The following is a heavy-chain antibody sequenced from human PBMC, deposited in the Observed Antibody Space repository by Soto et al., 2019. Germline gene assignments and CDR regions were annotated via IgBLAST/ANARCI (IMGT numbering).Heavy chain of an antibody. CDR3: ARDIDSGYSGYGNWFDP. CDR1: GYTFTSYA. CDR2: INAGNGNT. D-gene: IGHD5-12*01. J-gene: IGHJ5*02. Sequence: ASVKVSCKASGYTFTSYAMHWVRQAPGQRLEWMGWINAGNGNTKYSQKFQGRVTITRDTSASTAYMELSSLRSEDTAVYYCARDIDSGYSGYGNWFDPWGQGTLVTVSS. V-gene: IGHV1-3*01.